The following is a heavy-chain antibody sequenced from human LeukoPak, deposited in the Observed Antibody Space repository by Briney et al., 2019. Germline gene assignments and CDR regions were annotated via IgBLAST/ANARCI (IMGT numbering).Heavy chain of an antibody. V-gene: IGHV3-15*05. J-gene: IGHJ4*02. CDR3: TTRVVSTNVN. CDR2: IKRTVDGGET. Sequence: GGSLRLSCAASGFSFSNAWMNWVRQAPGKGLEWVGRIKRTVDGGETECAAPVKGRFTISRDDSKQTLFLQMDSLKSEDTAFYYCTTRVVSTNVNWGQGTLVTVSS. D-gene: IGHD2-8*02. CDR1: GFSFSNAW.